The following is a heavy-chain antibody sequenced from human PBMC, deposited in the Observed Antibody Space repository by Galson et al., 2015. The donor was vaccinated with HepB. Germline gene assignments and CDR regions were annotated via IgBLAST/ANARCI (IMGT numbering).Heavy chain of an antibody. Sequence: SLTCTVSGGSISSYYWSWIRQPPGKGLEWIGYTYYSGSTNYNPSLKSRVTISVDTSKNQFSLKLSSVTAADTAVYYCARGGRAAVAGTWGYWGQGTLVTVSS. CDR3: ARGGRAAVAGTWGY. CDR1: GGSISSYY. J-gene: IGHJ4*02. V-gene: IGHV4-59*01. CDR2: TYYSGST. D-gene: IGHD6-19*01.